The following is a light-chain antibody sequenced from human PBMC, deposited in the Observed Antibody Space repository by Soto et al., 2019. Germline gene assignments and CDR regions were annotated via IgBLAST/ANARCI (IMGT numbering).Light chain of an antibody. Sequence: EIVLTQSPGTLSLSPGERATLSCRASQSVSSSYLAWYQQKPGQAPRLLIYGASSRATGIPDRFSGSGSGTDCTLTISRQEPEDFAVYYCQQYGSSPWTFGQGTKVEIK. V-gene: IGKV3-20*01. CDR3: QQYGSSPWT. CDR1: QSVSSSY. CDR2: GAS. J-gene: IGKJ1*01.